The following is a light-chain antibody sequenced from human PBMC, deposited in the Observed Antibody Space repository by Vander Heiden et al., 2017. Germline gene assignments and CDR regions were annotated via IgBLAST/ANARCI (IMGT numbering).Light chain of an antibody. J-gene: IGKJ2*01. Sequence: IQMTQSPSSLSASVGDRVTITCQASQDISNYLNWYQQKPGKAPKLLIYDASNLETGVPSRFSGSGSGTDFIFTISSLQPEDIATYYCQQYDNLPMYTFGQGTKLEIK. CDR2: DAS. CDR1: QDISNY. CDR3: QQYDNLPMYT. V-gene: IGKV1-33*01.